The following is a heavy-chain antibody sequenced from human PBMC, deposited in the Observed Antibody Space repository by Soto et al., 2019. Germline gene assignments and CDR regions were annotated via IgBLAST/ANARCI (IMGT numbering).Heavy chain of an antibody. Sequence: SVKVSCKASGGTFSSYAISWVRQAPGQGLEWMGGIIPILGTANYAQKFQGRVTITADESTSTAYMELSSLRSEDTAVYYCARAGPWDDYGDHVYFQHWGQGALVTVSS. V-gene: IGHV1-69*13. CDR2: IIPILGTA. J-gene: IGHJ1*01. D-gene: IGHD4-17*01. CDR1: GGTFSSYA. CDR3: ARAGPWDDYGDHVYFQH.